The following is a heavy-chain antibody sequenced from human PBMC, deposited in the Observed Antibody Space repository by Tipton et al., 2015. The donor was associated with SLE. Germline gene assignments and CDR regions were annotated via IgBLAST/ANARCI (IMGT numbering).Heavy chain of an antibody. D-gene: IGHD2-21*01. Sequence: SLRLSCAASGFTFSSYGMHWVRQAPGKGLEWVAFIRYDGSNKNYADSVKGRFTISRDNSKNTLYLQMNSLRAEDTAVYYCAKATGIAGYGMDVWGQGTTVTVSS. CDR2: IRYDGSNK. J-gene: IGHJ6*02. CDR1: GFTFSSYG. CDR3: AKATGIAGYGMDV. V-gene: IGHV3-30*02.